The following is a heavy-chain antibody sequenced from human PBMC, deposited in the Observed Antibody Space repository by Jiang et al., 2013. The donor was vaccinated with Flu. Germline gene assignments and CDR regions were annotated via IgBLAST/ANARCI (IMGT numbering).Heavy chain of an antibody. V-gene: IGHV1-2*04. CDR2: INPNSGGT. Sequence: SCKASGYTFTGYYMHWARQAPGQGLEWMGWINPNSGGTNYAQKFQGWVTMTRDTSISTAYMELSRLRSDDTAVYYCARDRTAAYYDSSGYYDYWGQGTLVTVSS. J-gene: IGHJ4*02. CDR1: GYTFTGYY. D-gene: IGHD3-22*01. CDR3: ARDRTAAYYDSSGYYDY.